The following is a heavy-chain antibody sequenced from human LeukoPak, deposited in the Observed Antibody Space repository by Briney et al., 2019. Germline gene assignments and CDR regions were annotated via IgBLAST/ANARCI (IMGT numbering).Heavy chain of an antibody. CDR3: ARGRGGFSGYENFDY. Sequence: GESLKISCMASGYTFSNFWIGWVRQKSGKGLEFMGVIYPGDSDTTYSPSFQGQVTVSADRSIRTTYLQWTSLEASDGAIYYCARGRGGFSGYENFDYWGQGTMVTVS. CDR1: GYTFSNFW. J-gene: IGHJ4*02. D-gene: IGHD5-12*01. V-gene: IGHV5-51*01. CDR2: IYPGDSDT.